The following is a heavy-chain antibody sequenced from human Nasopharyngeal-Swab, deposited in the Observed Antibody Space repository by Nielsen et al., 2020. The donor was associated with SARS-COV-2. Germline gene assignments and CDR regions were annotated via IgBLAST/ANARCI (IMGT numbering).Heavy chain of an antibody. V-gene: IGHV3-21*01. CDR2: ISSSSYI. Sequence: GESLKISCAASGFTFSSYSMNWVRQAPGKGLEWVSSISSSSYIYYADSVKGRFTISRDNAKNSLYLQMNSLRAEDTAVYYCAADSGSYFGYYYYGMDVWGQGTTVTVS. D-gene: IGHD1-26*01. CDR3: AADSGSYFGYYYYGMDV. J-gene: IGHJ6*02. CDR1: GFTFSSYS.